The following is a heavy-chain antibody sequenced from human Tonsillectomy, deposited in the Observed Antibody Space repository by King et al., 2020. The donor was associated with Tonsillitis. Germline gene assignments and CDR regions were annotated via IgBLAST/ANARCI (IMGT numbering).Heavy chain of an antibody. Sequence: VQLVESGGGLVQPGGSLRLSCAASGYTVSDNYMNWVRQAPGKGLEWVSVIYSGGSAYYADSVKDRFTISRDSSKNTLYLQMNSLRTEDTAVYYCAGTTPNKRHYYYYMDVWGKGTTVTVSS. CDR1: GYTVSDNY. V-gene: IGHV3-66*01. J-gene: IGHJ6*03. CDR3: AGTTPNKRHYYYYMDV. D-gene: IGHD1-1*01. CDR2: IYSGGSA.